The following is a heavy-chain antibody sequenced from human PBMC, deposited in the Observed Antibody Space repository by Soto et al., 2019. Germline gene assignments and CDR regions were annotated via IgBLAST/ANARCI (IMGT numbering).Heavy chain of an antibody. CDR2: INPNSGGT. CDR1: GYTFTGYY. V-gene: IGHV1-2*04. CDR3: AREYRKHYDFWSGYYTGQWFDP. J-gene: IGHJ5*02. Sequence: ASVKVSCKASGYTFTGYYMHWVRQAPGQGLEWMGWINPNSGGTNYAQKFQGWVTMTRDTSISTAYMELSRLRSDDTAVYYCAREYRKHYDFWSGYYTGQWFDPWGQGTLVTVSS. D-gene: IGHD3-3*01.